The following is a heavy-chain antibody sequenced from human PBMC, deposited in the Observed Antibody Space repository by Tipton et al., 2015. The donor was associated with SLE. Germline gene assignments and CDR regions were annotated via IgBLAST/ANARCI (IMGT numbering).Heavy chain of an antibody. Sequence: TLSLTCTVSGGSISSYYWSWIRQPPGKGLEWIGYIYYSGSTKYNPSLKSRVTISLDTSKNQFSLKLSSVTAADTAVYYCATSFIYSDWGAFHIWGQGTMVTVSS. V-gene: IGHV4-59*01. CDR3: ATSFIYSDWGAFHI. J-gene: IGHJ3*02. CDR1: GGSISSYY. CDR2: IYYSGST. D-gene: IGHD4-11*01.